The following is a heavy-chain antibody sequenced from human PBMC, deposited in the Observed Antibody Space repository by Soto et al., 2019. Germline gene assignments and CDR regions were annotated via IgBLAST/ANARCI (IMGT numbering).Heavy chain of an antibody. V-gene: IGHV4-30-2*01. J-gene: IGHJ5*02. Sequence: QLQLQESGSGLVKPSQTLSLTCAVSGGSISSGGYSWSWIRQPPGKGLEWIGYIYHSGNTYYNPSLKILVSISVDRSKNQFSLKLSSVTAADPAVYYCARVPSPWGQGTLVTVSS. CDR1: GGSISSGGYS. CDR2: IYHSGNT. CDR3: ARVPSP.